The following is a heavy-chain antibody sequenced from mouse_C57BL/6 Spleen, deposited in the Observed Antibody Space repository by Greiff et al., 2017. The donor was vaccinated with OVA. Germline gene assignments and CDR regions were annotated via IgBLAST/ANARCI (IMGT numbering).Heavy chain of an antibody. Sequence: QVQLQQPGTELVKPGASVKLSCKASGYTFTSYWMHWVKQRPGQGLEWIGNINPSNGGTNYNEKFKSKATLTVDKSSSTAYMQLSGLTSEDSAVYYCARSLIYYDYLFAYWGQGTLVTVSA. CDR3: ARSLIYYDYLFAY. CDR1: GYTFTSYW. CDR2: INPSNGGT. J-gene: IGHJ3*01. D-gene: IGHD2-4*01. V-gene: IGHV1-53*01.